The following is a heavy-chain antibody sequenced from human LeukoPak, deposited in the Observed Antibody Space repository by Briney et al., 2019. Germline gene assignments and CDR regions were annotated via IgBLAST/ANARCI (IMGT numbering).Heavy chain of an antibody. J-gene: IGHJ5*02. Sequence: SETLSLTCTVSGGSISSYYWSWIRQPAAKGLEWIGRIYTSGSTNYNPSLKSRVTISVDKSKNQFSLKLSSVTAADTAVYYCARGYYDSSGYYRYGNWFDPWGQGTLVTVSS. CDR1: GGSISSYY. V-gene: IGHV4-4*07. CDR2: IYTSGST. CDR3: ARGYYDSSGYYRYGNWFDP. D-gene: IGHD3-22*01.